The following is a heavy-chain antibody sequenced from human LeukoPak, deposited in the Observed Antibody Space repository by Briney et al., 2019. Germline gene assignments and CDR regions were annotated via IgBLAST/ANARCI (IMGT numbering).Heavy chain of an antibody. CDR2: INSDGSST. V-gene: IGHV3-74*01. CDR3: ARGPPYYDFWSVYYYVDY. CDR1: GFTFSTYW. D-gene: IGHD3-3*01. J-gene: IGHJ4*02. Sequence: GGSLRLSCAASGFTFSTYWMHWVRQAPGKGLVWVSRINSDGSSTSYADSVKGRFTISRDNAKNTLYLQMNSLRAEDTAVYYCARGPPYYDFWSVYYYVDYWGQGTLVTVSS.